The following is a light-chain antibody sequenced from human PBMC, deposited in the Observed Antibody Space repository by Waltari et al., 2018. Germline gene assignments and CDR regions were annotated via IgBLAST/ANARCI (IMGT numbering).Light chain of an antibody. CDR1: SLRSYY. CDR3: NSRDSSGNHLV. CDR2: VKN. J-gene: IGLJ2*01. Sequence: SSELTQDPAVSVALGQTVRITCQGDSLRSYYASWYQQKPGQAPVLVIYVKNTRPSGIPDRFSGSSSGNTASLTITGAQAEDEADYYCNSRDSSGNHLVFGGGTKLTVL. V-gene: IGLV3-19*01.